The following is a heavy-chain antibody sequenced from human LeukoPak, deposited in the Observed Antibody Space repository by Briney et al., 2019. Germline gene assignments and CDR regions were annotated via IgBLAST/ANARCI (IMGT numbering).Heavy chain of an antibody. CDR1: GGSISSSNYY. V-gene: IGHV4-39*07. D-gene: IGHD3-22*01. Sequence: SETLSLTCTVSGGSISSSNYYWGWIRQPPGEGLEWIGSIYYSGSTYYNPSLKSRVTISVNTSKKQFSLKLSSVTAADTAVFYCARANYYDSSGLRYWGQGTLVTVSS. J-gene: IGHJ4*02. CDR3: ARANYYDSSGLRY. CDR2: IYYSGST.